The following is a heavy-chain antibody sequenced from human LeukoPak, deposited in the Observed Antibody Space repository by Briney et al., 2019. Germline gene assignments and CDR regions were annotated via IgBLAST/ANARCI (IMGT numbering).Heavy chain of an antibody. CDR2: IIPILGIA. D-gene: IGHD2-2*01. Sequence: SVKVSCKASGGTFSSYAISWVRQAPGQGLEWMGRIIPILGIANYAQKFQGRATITADKSTSPAYMELSSLRSDATAVYYCARDSGAAAMGFYYYGIDVWGQGTTVTVSS. CDR3: ARDSGAAAMGFYYYGIDV. CDR1: GGTFSSYA. V-gene: IGHV1-69*04. J-gene: IGHJ6*02.